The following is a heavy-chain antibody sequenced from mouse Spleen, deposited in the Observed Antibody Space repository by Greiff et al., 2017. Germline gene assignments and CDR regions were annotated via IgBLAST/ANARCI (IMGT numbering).Heavy chain of an antibody. V-gene: IGHV1-64*01. CDR2: IHPNSGST. CDR1: GYTFTSYW. Sequence: QVQLKESGAELVKPGASVKLSCKASGYTFTSYWMHWVKQRPGQGLEWIGMIHPNSGSTNYNEKFKSKATLTVDKSSSTAYMQLSSLTSEDSAVYYCARGHDGYYEGFAYWGQGTLVTVSA. CDR3: ARGHDGYYEGFAY. D-gene: IGHD2-3*01. J-gene: IGHJ3*01.